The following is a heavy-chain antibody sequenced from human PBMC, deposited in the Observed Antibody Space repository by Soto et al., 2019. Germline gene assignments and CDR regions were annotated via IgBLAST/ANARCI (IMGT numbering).Heavy chain of an antibody. D-gene: IGHD3-10*01. CDR3: ASLAIGTIIRGAPEF. Sequence: GGSLRLSCAASGFTFSDYYMTWIRQAPGKGLEWVSYISSGGSSIYYADSVKGRFTISRDNAKNSLYLQMNSLRAEDTAMYYCASLAIGTIIRGAPEFWGQGTLVTVSS. J-gene: IGHJ4*02. CDR2: ISSGGSSI. CDR1: GFTFSDYY. V-gene: IGHV3-11*01.